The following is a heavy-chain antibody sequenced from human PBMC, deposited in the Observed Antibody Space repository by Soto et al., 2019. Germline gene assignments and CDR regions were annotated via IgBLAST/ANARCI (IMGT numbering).Heavy chain of an antibody. V-gene: IGHV1-8*02. CDR3: TRAYGAETFDF. CDR2: MNPNSGNT. Sequence: GASVKVSCKASGYTFNNYDIHWVRQAPGHGLEWMGWMNPNSGNTGYAQNFRGRVTMTQNTAMGTAYMELSSLRSDDTATYYCTRAYGAETFDFWGQGTRVTV. J-gene: IGHJ5*01. D-gene: IGHD3-10*01. CDR1: GYTFNNYD.